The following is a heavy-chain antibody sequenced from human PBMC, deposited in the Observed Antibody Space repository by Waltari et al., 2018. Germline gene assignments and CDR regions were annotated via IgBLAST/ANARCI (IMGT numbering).Heavy chain of an antibody. Sequence: QLQLQESGPGLVKPSGTLSLTCGVSGDSMSSAYWWSWVRQPPGKGLEWIGQVYGGGKTNYNPSFASRVTVELDTYNKKFSLKVTSATAADTAVYYCARDRGRGLYLDSWGPGLLVSVTP. J-gene: IGHJ4*02. CDR2: VYGGGKT. V-gene: IGHV4-4*02. CDR3: ARDRGRGLYLDS. D-gene: IGHD2-15*01. CDR1: GDSMSSAYW.